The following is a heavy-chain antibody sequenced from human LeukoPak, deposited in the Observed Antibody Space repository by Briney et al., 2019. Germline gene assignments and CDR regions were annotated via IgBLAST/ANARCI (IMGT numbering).Heavy chain of an antibody. Sequence: PSETLSLTCTVSGGSINSGSYYWSWIRQPAGKGLEWIGRIYTSGSTNYSPSLKSRVTISVDTSKNQFSLKLSSVTAADTAVYYCARMVRGVTPDTYYYYYYMDVWGKGTTVTIS. CDR1: GGSINSGSYY. J-gene: IGHJ6*03. V-gene: IGHV4-61*02. D-gene: IGHD3-10*01. CDR2: IYTSGST. CDR3: ARMVRGVTPDTYYYYYYMDV.